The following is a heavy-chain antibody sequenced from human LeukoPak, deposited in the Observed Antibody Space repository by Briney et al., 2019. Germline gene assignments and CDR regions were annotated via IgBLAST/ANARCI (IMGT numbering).Heavy chain of an antibody. J-gene: IGHJ3*02. V-gene: IGHV4-38-2*02. CDR2: LYHSGST. Sequence: PSETLSLTCTVSGYSISNAYYWGWIRQPPGKGLEWIGSLYHSGSTYYNPSLKSRVTTSVDTSKNRFSLKLTSVTAADTAVYYCARGHAFDIWGQGTLVTVSS. CDR1: GYSISNAYY. CDR3: ARGHAFDI.